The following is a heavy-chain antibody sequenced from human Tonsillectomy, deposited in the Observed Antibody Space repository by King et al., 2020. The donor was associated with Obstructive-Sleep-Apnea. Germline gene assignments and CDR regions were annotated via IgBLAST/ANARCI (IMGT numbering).Heavy chain of an antibody. CDR3: ASRSGLPRHEEALLWFGEEFDY. V-gene: IGHV5-51*01. CDR2: IYPGDSDT. Sequence: ELQLVQSGAEVKKPGESLKISCKGSGYIFTTYWIGWVRQMPGKGLEWMGIIYPGDSDTRYSPSFQGQVTISADKSISTAYLQWSSLKASDTAMYYCASRSGLPRHEEALLWFGEEFDYWGQGTLVTVSS. J-gene: IGHJ4*02. D-gene: IGHD3-10*01. CDR1: GYIFTTYW.